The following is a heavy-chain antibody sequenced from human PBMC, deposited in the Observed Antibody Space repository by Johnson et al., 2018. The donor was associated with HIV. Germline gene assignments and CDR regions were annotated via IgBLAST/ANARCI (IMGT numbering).Heavy chain of an antibody. Sequence: VQLVESGGGVVQPGGSLRLSCAASGFTFSSYGMHWVRQAPGKGLEWVAFIRYDGSNKYYADSVKGRFTISRDNSKNTLYLQMNSLRAEDTAVYYCAKVYSSGWSLDAFDIWGQGTMVTVSS. J-gene: IGHJ3*02. CDR1: GFTFSSYG. CDR2: IRYDGSNK. V-gene: IGHV3-30*02. D-gene: IGHD6-19*01. CDR3: AKVYSSGWSLDAFDI.